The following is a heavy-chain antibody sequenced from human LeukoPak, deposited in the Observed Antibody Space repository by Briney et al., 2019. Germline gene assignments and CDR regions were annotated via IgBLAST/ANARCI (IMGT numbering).Heavy chain of an antibody. J-gene: IGHJ4*02. D-gene: IGHD3-10*01. CDR1: GFTFSSFA. CDR3: AKDLGDEGGSGFPGY. Sequence: GGSLRLSCVASGFTFSSFAMSWVRQAPGKGLEGVSSISGSGGDTYYADSVKGRFIISRGNSKNTLYLQMNSLRAEDTAVFYCAKDLGDEGGSGFPGYWGQGTLVTVSS. CDR2: ISGSGGDT. V-gene: IGHV3-23*01.